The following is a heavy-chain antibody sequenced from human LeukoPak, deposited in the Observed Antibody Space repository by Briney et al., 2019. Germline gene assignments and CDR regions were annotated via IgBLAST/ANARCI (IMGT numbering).Heavy chain of an antibody. CDR2: IYYSGST. CDR1: GGSITSYH. V-gene: IGHV4-59*01. D-gene: IGHD5-18*01. J-gene: IGHJ4*02. Sequence: SETLSLTCTVSGGSITSYHWSWIRQPPGKGLEWIGSIYYSGSTNYNPSLKSRVTISVDTSKNQFSLKLSSVTAADTALYYCARENGYRYDYWGQGTLVTVSS. CDR3: ARENGYRYDY.